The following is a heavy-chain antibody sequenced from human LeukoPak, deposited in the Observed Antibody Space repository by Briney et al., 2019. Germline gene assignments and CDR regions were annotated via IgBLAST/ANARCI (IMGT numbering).Heavy chain of an antibody. J-gene: IGHJ4*02. CDR2: IIPIFGTA. CDR3: ASLGGGSTVTTYLNY. CDR1: RGTFSSYA. Sequence: SVKVSCKASRGTFSSYAINWVRQAPGQGLEGMGGIIPIFGTANYAQKFQGRVTITADESTSTAYMELSSLRSEDTAVYYCASLGGGSTVTTYLNYWGQGTLVTVS. D-gene: IGHD4-17*01. V-gene: IGHV1-69*13.